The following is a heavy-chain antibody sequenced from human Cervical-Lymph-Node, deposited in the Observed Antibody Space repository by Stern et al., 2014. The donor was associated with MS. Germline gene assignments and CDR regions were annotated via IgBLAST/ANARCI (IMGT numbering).Heavy chain of an antibody. CDR1: GYTFSGYS. V-gene: IGHV7-4-1*02. Sequence: DQLVESGSEWKKPGASVKVSCKASGYTFSGYSLNWVRQAPGQGLEWKGWINTNSGNPTYAQGFTGRFVFSLDTYVSTAYLQISSLKTEDTGIYFCARFVDYPMGRVFDVWGQGTQVTVSS. J-gene: IGHJ4*02. CDR3: ARFVDYPMGRVFDV. D-gene: IGHD3-10*01. CDR2: INTNSGNP.